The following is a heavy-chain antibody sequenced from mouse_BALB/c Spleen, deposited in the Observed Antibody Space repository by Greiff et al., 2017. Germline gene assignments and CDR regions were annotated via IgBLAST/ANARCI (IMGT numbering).Heavy chain of an antibody. Sequence: EVKLVESGGGLVQPGGSLKLSCAASGFTFSSYTMSWVRQTPEKRLEWVAYISNGGGSTYYPDTVKGRFTISRDNAKNTLYLQMSSLKSKDTAMYYCARQVNWDWYFDVWGAGTTVTVSS. D-gene: IGHD4-1*01. CDR1: GFTFSSYT. CDR2: ISNGGGST. V-gene: IGHV5-12-2*01. J-gene: IGHJ1*01. CDR3: ARQVNWDWYFDV.